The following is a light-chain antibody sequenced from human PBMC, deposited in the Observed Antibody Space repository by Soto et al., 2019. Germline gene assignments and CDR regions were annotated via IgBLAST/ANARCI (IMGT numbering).Light chain of an antibody. J-gene: IGKJ4*01. Sequence: EIVMTQSPATLSVSPGERVTLSCRASQSIGSNLAWYLQKPGQAPTLLIYAASTRATGFPARFSGSGSGTEFTLSISTLQSEDFAVYYCPQYDTWPLTFGGGTKVEI. CDR2: AAS. CDR1: QSIGSN. V-gene: IGKV3-15*01. CDR3: PQYDTWPLT.